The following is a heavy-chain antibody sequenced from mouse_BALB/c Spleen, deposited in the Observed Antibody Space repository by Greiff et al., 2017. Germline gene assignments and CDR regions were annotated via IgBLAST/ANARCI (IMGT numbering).Heavy chain of an antibody. D-gene: IGHD2-2*01. CDR2: INPSSGYT. V-gene: IGHV1-4*01. CDR3: ARSWLRRDFDY. J-gene: IGHJ2*01. Sequence: QVQLQQSGAELARPGASVKMSCKASGYTFTSYTMHWVKQRPGQGLEWIGYINPSSGYTNYNQKFKDKATLTADKSSSTAYMQLSSLTSEDSAVYYWARSWLRRDFDYWGQGTTLTVSS. CDR1: GYTFTSYT.